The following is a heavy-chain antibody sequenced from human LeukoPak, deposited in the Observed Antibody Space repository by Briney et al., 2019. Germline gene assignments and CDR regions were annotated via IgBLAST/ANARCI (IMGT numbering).Heavy chain of an antibody. D-gene: IGHD3-22*01. CDR1: GYTLTSYY. J-gene: IGHJ1*01. CDR2: INPSGGST. Sequence: ASVKVSCKASGYTLTSYYMHWVRQAPGQGLEWMGIINPSGGSTSYAQKFQGRVTMTRDTSTSTVYMELSSLRSEDTAVYYCAREPGDYDSSGYYFRYFQHWGQGTLVTVSS. V-gene: IGHV1-46*01. CDR3: AREPGDYDSSGYYFRYFQH.